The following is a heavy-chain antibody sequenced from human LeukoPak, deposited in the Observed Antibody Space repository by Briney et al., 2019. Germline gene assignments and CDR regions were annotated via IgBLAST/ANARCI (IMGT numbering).Heavy chain of an antibody. Sequence: SSETLSLTCTVSGGSISSYYWSWIRQPPGKGLEWIGYIYYSGTTNCNPSLKSRVTISVDTSKNQFSLKLSSVTAADTAVYYCAREDYCSGGSCYSGYFQHWGQGTLVTVSS. V-gene: IGHV4-59*01. CDR3: AREDYCSGGSCYSGYFQH. J-gene: IGHJ1*01. D-gene: IGHD2-15*01. CDR1: GGSISSYY. CDR2: IYYSGTT.